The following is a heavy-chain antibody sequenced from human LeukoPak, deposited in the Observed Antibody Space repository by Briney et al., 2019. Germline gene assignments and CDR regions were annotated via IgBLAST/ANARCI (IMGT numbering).Heavy chain of an antibody. CDR3: ARVYSSSWYFGYLYIDV. J-gene: IGHJ6*03. CDR1: GFTFSSYN. D-gene: IGHD6-13*01. CDR2: ISWRSSDI. V-gene: IGHV3-21*01. Sequence: PGGSLRLSCAASGFTFSSYNMKWVRQAPGKGLEWVSSISWRSSDIEYADSVKGRFTISRHNAKKSLYLQMNNLRAEDTAVYYCARVYSSSWYFGYLYIDVWGNGTTVTVSS.